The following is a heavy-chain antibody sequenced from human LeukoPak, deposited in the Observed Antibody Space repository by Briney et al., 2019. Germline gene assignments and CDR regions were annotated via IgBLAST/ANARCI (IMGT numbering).Heavy chain of an antibody. CDR3: AKDTTVVTPNPLPAFDI. CDR1: GFNFSDYG. Sequence: PGGSLRLSCAASGFNFSDYGMIWVRQAPGKGLEWVSGISGSDYTDHADSVKGRFTISRDNSKNTLYLQMNSLRAEDTAVYYCAKDTTVVTPNPLPAFDIWGQGTMVTVSS. CDR2: ISGSDYT. J-gene: IGHJ3*02. V-gene: IGHV3-23*01. D-gene: IGHD4-23*01.